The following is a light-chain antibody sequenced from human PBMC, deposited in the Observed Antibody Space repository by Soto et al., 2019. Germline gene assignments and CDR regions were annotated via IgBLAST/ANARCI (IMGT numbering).Light chain of an antibody. V-gene: IGLV1-44*01. Sequence: QLVLTRPPSASGTPGQRVTISCSGSSSNIGSNTVNWYQQLPGTAPKLLIYSNNQRPSGVPVRFSGSKSGTSASLAISGLQSEDEADYYCAAWDDSLNGWVFGGGTQLTVL. CDR3: AAWDDSLNGWV. CDR2: SNN. J-gene: IGLJ3*02. CDR1: SSNIGSNT.